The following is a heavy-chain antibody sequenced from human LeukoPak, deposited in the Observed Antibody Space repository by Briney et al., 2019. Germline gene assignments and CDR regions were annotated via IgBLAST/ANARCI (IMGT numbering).Heavy chain of an antibody. CDR1: GGSISSYY. CDR3: ARGDWFDR. V-gene: IGHV4-59*01. J-gene: IGHJ5*02. CDR2: IYYSGST. Sequence: SETLSLTCTVPGGSISSYYWSWIRQPPGKGLEWIGYIYYSGSTNYNPSLKSRVTISVDTSKNQFSLKLSSVTAADTAVYYCARGDWFDRWGQGTLVTVSS.